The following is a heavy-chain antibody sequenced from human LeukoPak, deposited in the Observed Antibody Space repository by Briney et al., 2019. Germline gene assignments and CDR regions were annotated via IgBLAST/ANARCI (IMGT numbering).Heavy chain of an antibody. CDR2: ISGSGAST. V-gene: IGHV3-23*01. D-gene: IGHD1-26*01. CDR3: AKDVGKWESLHFFDY. J-gene: IGHJ4*02. Sequence: GGSLRLSCAASGFTFNNDWMNWVRQAPGKGLEWISGISGSGASTYYADSVKGRFTISRDDSRNTLYLQMNSLRGDDTAVYYCAKDVGKWESLHFFDYWGQGTLVTVSS. CDR1: GFTFNNDW.